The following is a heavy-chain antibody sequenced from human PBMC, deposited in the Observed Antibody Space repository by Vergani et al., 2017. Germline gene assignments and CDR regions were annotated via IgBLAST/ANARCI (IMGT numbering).Heavy chain of an antibody. Sequence: QVQLQQWGAGLLKPSETLSLTCAVYGGSFSGYYWSWIRQPPGTGLEWIGEINHSGSTNYNPSLKSRVTISVDTSKNQFSLKLGSVTAADTAVYYCARGTQPPWGYYYYYYMDVWGKGTTVTVSS. CDR1: GGSFSGYY. V-gene: IGHV4-34*01. CDR2: INHSGST. CDR3: ARGTQPPWGYYYYYYMDV. J-gene: IGHJ6*03. D-gene: IGHD7-27*01.